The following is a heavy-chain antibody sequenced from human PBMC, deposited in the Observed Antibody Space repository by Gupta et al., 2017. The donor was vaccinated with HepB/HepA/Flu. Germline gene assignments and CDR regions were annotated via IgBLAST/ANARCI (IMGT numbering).Heavy chain of an antibody. CDR1: GFTFSSYS. CDR2: ISSSSSYI. CDR3: ARGASGLGSGSYDY. V-gene: IGHV3-21*01. J-gene: IGHJ4*02. Sequence: EVQLVESGGGLVKPGGSLRLSCAASGFTFSSYSMNWVRQAPGKGLEWVSSISSSSSYIYYADALKGRFTISRDNAKNALYLQMKSLRAEETAVYYCARGASGLGSGSYDYGGQGTLVTVSS. D-gene: IGHD1-26*01.